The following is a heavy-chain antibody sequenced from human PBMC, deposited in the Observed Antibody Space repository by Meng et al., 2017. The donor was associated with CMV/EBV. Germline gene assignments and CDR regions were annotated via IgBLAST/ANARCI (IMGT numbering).Heavy chain of an antibody. Sequence: ASVKVSCKASGYTITSYGISWVRQAPGQGLEWMGWISAYNGNTNYAQKLQGRVTMTTDTSTSTAYMELRSLRSDDTAVYYCARLPHSSSGYYYYGMDVWGQGTTVTVSS. CDR3: ARLPHSSSGYYYYGMDV. CDR1: GYTITSYG. V-gene: IGHV1-18*01. CDR2: ISAYNGNT. J-gene: IGHJ6*02. D-gene: IGHD6-13*01.